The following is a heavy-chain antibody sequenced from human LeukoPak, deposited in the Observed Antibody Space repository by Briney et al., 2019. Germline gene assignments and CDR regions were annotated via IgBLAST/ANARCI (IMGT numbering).Heavy chain of an antibody. V-gene: IGHV3-73*01. CDR1: GFTFSGSP. J-gene: IGHJ4*02. CDR3: TRHLSGPSDY. CDR2: IRSKANSYAT. D-gene: IGHD3-10*01. Sequence: PGGSLRLSCAASGFTFSGSPMHWVRQASGKGLEWVGRIRSKANSYATAYAASVKGRFTISRDDSKNTAYLQMNSLKTEDTAVYYCTRHLSGPSDYWGQGTLVTVSS.